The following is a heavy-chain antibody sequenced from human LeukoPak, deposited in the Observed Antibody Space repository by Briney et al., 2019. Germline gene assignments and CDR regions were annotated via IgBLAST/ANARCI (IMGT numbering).Heavy chain of an antibody. CDR2: INHSGST. V-gene: IGHV4-34*01. J-gene: IGHJ6*02. Sequence: SETLSLTCAVYGGSFSGYYWSWIRQPPGKGLEWIGEINHSGSTNYNPSLKNRVTISVDTSKNQFSLKLSSVTAADTAVYYCARGMDSSWYYYNIQRDYYYYYGMDVWGQGTTVTVSS. CDR3: ARGMDSSWYYYNIQRDYYYYYGMDV. D-gene: IGHD6-13*01. CDR1: GGSFSGYY.